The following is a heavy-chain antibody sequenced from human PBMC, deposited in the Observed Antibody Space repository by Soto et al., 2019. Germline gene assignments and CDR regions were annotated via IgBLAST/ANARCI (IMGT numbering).Heavy chain of an antibody. CDR1: GFAFSDFY. Sequence: PGGSLRLSCAASGFAFSDFYMSWTRQAPGKGLEWISYISGGGTTVFYADSVKGRFTISRDNAQESLYLQMDSLTSEDTAIYYCARDREPSVYHGMAVWGQGTTVTVSS. CDR3: ARDREPSVYHGMAV. J-gene: IGHJ6*02. V-gene: IGHV3-11*01. CDR2: ISGGGTTV.